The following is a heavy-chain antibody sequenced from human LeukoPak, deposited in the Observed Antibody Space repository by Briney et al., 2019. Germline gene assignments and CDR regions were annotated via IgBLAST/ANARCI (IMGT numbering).Heavy chain of an antibody. CDR3: ARRYCSGGSCYMRGYYGMDV. V-gene: IGHV4-34*01. D-gene: IGHD2-15*01. Sequence: SETLSLTCAVSNGSFSAYYWSWIRQSPGKGLQWIGEISHSGSTNYNPSLKLRVSISLDTSKNQFPLRLSSVSAADTAVYFCARRYCSGGSCYMRGYYGMDVWATGTTVIVS. J-gene: IGHJ6*04. CDR2: ISHSGST. CDR1: NGSFSAYY.